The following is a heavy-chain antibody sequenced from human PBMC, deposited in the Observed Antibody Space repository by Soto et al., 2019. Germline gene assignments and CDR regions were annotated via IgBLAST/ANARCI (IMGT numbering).Heavy chain of an antibody. V-gene: IGHV3-7*05. Sequence: GGSLRLSCAASGFTFSSYWMSWVRQAPGKGLEWVANIKQDGSEKYYVDSVKGRFTISRDNAKNSLYLQMNSLRAEDTAVYYCARILYQPLPLVDYWGQGTLVTVSS. CDR1: GFTFSSYW. CDR3: ARILYQPLPLVDY. CDR2: IKQDGSEK. J-gene: IGHJ4*02. D-gene: IGHD2-2*01.